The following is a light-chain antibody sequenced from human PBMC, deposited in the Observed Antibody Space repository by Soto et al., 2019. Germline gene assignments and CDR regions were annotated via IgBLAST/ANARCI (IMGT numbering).Light chain of an antibody. J-gene: IGKJ1*01. Sequence: EIVLTQSPGTLSLSPGERATLSCRASQSVSSNFLAWYQHKPGQAPRLLIYGASRRATGIPDRFSGSGSGTDFTLSISRLEPEDFAVYYCQKYGRSPQTFGQGTKVEIK. CDR1: QSVSSNF. V-gene: IGKV3-20*01. CDR3: QKYGRSPQT. CDR2: GAS.